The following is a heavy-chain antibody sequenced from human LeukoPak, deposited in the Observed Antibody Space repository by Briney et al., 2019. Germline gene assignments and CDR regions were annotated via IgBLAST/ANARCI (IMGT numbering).Heavy chain of an antibody. CDR2: IYYSGST. J-gene: IGHJ4*02. CDR3: ARVPGLSWLPNYYFDY. Sequence: SETLSLTCTVSGGSISSSSYYWGWIRQPPGKGLEWIGSIYYSGSTYYNPSLKSRVTISVDTSKNQFSLKLSSVTAADTAVYYCARVPGLSWLPNYYFDYWGQGTLVTVSS. V-gene: IGHV4-39*07. D-gene: IGHD3-22*01. CDR1: GGSISSSSYY.